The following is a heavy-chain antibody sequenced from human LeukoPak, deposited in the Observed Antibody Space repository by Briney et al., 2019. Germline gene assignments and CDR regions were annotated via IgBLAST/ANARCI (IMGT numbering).Heavy chain of an antibody. CDR2: IKQDGSEK. CDR1: GFTISSYW. Sequence: PGGSLRLSCAASGFTISSYWMSWVRQAPGKGLEWVANIKQDGSEKHYVDSVKGRFTISRDNAKNSLYLQMSSPRADDTAVYYCARRYFDLWGRGTLVTVSS. CDR3: ARRYFDL. J-gene: IGHJ2*01. V-gene: IGHV3-7*03.